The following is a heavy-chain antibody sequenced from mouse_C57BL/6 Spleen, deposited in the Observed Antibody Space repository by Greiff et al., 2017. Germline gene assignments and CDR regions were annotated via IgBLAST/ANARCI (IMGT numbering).Heavy chain of an antibody. V-gene: IGHV1-55*01. CDR3: ALITTVGAPCWYFDV. CDR1: GYTFTSYW. J-gene: IGHJ1*03. Sequence: QVQLQQPGAELVKPGASVKMSCKASGYTFTSYWITWVKQRPGQGLEWIGDIYPGSGSTNYNEKFKSKATLTVDTSSSTAYMQLSSLTSEDSAVYYCALITTVGAPCWYFDVWGTGTTVTVSS. CDR2: IYPGSGST. D-gene: IGHD1-1*01.